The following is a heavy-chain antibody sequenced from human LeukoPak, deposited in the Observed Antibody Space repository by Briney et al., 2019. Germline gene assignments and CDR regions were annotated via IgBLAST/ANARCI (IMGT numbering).Heavy chain of an antibody. D-gene: IGHD3-10*01. J-gene: IGHJ6*03. CDR1: GYSISSGHY. CDR2: IYHSGST. Sequence: SETLSLTCTVSGYSISSGHYGGWIRQPPGKGLEWIGNIYHSGSTYYNPSLKSRVTILIDTSKNQFSLKLSSVTAADTAVYYCARVTSGSGSYYYYYYYMDVWGKGTTVTVSS. V-gene: IGHV4-38-2*02. CDR3: ARVTSGSGSYYYYYYYMDV.